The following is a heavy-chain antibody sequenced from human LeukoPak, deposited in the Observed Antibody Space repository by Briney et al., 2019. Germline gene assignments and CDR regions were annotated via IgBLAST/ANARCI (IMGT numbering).Heavy chain of an antibody. D-gene: IGHD3-16*02. CDR2: ISYDGSNK. CDR3: ASKKVWGSYRYTGYFDY. V-gene: IGHV3-30-3*01. J-gene: IGHJ4*02. CDR1: GFTFSSYA. Sequence: GRSLRLSCAASGFTFSSYAMHWVRQAPGKGLEWVAVISYDGSNKYYADSVKGRFTISRDNSKNTLYLQMNSLRAEDTAVYYCASKKVWGSYRYTGYFDYWGQGTLVTVSS.